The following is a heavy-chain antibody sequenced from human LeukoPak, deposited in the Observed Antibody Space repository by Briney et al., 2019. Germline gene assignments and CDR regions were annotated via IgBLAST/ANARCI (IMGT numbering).Heavy chain of an antibody. CDR1: GGSISSYY. CDR3: ARGLAYYDILTPSYYYYGMDV. J-gene: IGHJ6*02. D-gene: IGHD3-9*01. Sequence: SETLSLTCTVSGGSISSYYWSWIRQPRGKGLEWMGEINHSGSTNYNPSLKSRVTISVDTSKNQFSLKLSSVTAADTAVYYCARGLAYYDILTPSYYYYGMDVWGQGTTVTVSS. CDR2: INHSGST. V-gene: IGHV4-34*01.